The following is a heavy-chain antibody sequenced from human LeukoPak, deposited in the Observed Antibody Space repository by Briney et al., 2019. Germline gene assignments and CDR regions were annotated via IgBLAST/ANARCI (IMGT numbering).Heavy chain of an antibody. D-gene: IGHD3-10*01. CDR1: GFTFSTYP. CDR3: ARDAISRGSGSYCDY. CDR2: ISYDGSNK. V-gene: IGHV3-30*01. Sequence: PGGSLRLSCAASGFTFSTYPMHWVRQAPGKGREWVAVISYDGSNKNYADSVKGRFAISRDNSKNTLYLQMNSLREEDTAVYSCARDAISRGSGSYCDYWGQGTLVTVSS. J-gene: IGHJ4*02.